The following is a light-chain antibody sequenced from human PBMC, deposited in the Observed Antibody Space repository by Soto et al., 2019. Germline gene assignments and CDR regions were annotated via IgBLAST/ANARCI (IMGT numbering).Light chain of an antibody. CDR1: RSVSSY. J-gene: IGKJ1*01. V-gene: IGKV3-11*01. CDR2: DAS. CDR3: QQRSNWLWT. Sequence: EIVLTQSPGTLSLSPGERATLSCRASRSVSSYLAWYQQKPGQAPRLLIYDASNRATGIPARFSGSGSGTDFTLTISSLEPEDFAVYYCQQRSNWLWTFGQGTKVDIK.